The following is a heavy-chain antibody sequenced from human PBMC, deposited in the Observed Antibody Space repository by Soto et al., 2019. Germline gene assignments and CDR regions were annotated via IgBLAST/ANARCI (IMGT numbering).Heavy chain of an antibody. D-gene: IGHD6-13*01. CDR3: EKGGSSWTEWFDP. Sequence: SGKLSCQAAGYPLTAKYLHWVRQAPGQGLEWMGWINPSSVGTKEAQKFRGRVTMTRDTSISAAYMELSRLTSDDTAVYYCEKGGSSWTEWFDPWGQGTLVTVSS. CDR1: GYPLTAKY. CDR2: INPSSVGT. V-gene: IGHV1-2*02. J-gene: IGHJ5*02.